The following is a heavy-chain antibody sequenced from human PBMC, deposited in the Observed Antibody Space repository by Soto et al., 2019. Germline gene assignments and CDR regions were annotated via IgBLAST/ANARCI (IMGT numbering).Heavy chain of an antibody. V-gene: IGHV4-34*01. CDR2: INHSGST. CDR3: ARDRIQLPYGMDV. CDR1: GGSFSGYY. D-gene: IGHD5-18*01. J-gene: IGHJ6*02. Sequence: QVQLQQWGAGLLKPSVTLSLTCAVYGGSFSGYYWSWISQPPGKGLEWIGEINHSGSTNYNPSLKSRVTISVDTSKNQFSLKLSSVTAADTAVYYCARDRIQLPYGMDVWGQGTTVTVSS.